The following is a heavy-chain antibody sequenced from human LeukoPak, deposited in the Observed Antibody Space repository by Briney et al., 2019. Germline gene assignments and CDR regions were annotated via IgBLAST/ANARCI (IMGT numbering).Heavy chain of an antibody. D-gene: IGHD1-1*01. J-gene: IGHJ3*02. CDR3: ARDFGRGKRDDAIDI. Sequence: GASVKVSCKASGYTFTSYYMHWVRQAPGQGLERMGIINPSGGSTSYAQKFQGRVTMTRDTSTSTVYMELSSLRSEDTAVYYCARDFGRGKRDDAIDIWGQGTMVTVSS. CDR1: GYTFTSYY. V-gene: IGHV1-46*01. CDR2: INPSGGST.